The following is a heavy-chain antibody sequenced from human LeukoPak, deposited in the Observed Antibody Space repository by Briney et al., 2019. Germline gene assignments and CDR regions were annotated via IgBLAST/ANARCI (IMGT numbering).Heavy chain of an antibody. D-gene: IGHD3-3*01. CDR1: GGSSSGYY. Sequence: SETLSLTCGVYGGSSSGYYWSWIRQPPGKGLEWIGEINHSGSTKYNPSLKSRVTISVDTSKNQFSLKLSSVTAADTAVYYCARDWATIFGVASTIDYWGQGTLVTVSS. CDR2: INHSGST. J-gene: IGHJ4*02. V-gene: IGHV4-34*01. CDR3: ARDWATIFGVASTIDY.